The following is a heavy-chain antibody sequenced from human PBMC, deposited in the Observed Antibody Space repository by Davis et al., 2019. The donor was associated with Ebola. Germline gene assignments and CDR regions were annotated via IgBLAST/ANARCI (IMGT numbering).Heavy chain of an antibody. CDR3: ARGWLRAGIDV. D-gene: IGHD5-18*01. V-gene: IGHV6-1*01. J-gene: IGHJ6*04. CDR1: GDSVSSGG. CDR2: TYYSSKWYN. Sequence: HSQTLSLTCAISGDSVSSGGWNWIRQSPSRGLEWLGRTYYSSKWYNDYAVSVKSRITINPDTSKNQFSLQLNSVTPEDTALYYCARGWLRAGIDVWGEGTTVTVSS.